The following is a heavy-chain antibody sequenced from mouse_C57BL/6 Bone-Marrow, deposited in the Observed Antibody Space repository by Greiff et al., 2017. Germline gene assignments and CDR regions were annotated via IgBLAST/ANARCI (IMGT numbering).Heavy chain of an antibody. D-gene: IGHD2-4*01. J-gene: IGHJ1*03. CDR3: ARRGYYDYDGYWYFDV. CDR1: GYTFTDYY. V-gene: IGHV1-75*01. CDR2: IFPGSGST. Sequence: QVQLQQSGPELVKPGASVKISCKASGYTFTDYYINWVKKRPGQGLEWIGWIFPGSGSTYYNEKFKGKATLTVDKSSSTAYMLLSSLTSEDSAVYFCARRGYYDYDGYWYFDVWGTGTTVTVSS.